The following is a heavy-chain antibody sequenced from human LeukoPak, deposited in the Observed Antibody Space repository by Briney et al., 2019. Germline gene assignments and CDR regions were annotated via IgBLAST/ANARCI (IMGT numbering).Heavy chain of an antibody. J-gene: IGHJ4*02. CDR3: ARGRYSYGGYYFDY. V-gene: IGHV4-4*07. D-gene: IGHD5-18*01. CDR2: IYTSGST. Sequence: SETLSLTCTVSGGSISSYYWSWIRQPAGKGLEWIGRIYTSGSTNYNPSLKSRVTISVDKSKNQFSLKLSSVTAADTAVYYCARGRYSYGGYYFDYWGQGTLVTVSS. CDR1: GGSISSYY.